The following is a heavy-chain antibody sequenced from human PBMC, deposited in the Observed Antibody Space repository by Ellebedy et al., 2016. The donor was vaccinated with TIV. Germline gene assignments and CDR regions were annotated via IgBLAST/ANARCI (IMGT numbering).Heavy chain of an antibody. D-gene: IGHD2-15*01. CDR1: GFTFNNYW. J-gene: IGHJ4*02. Sequence: PGGSLRLSCAASGFTFNNYWLNWVRQAPGKGLEWVANLKQPGSGQFYMESVKGRFIIARDNTKNSLFLQMNSLRAEDSGVYYCATSVVVAGATNRFEYWGQGTLVAVSS. CDR3: ATSVVVAGATNRFEY. V-gene: IGHV3-7*01. CDR2: LKQPGSGQ.